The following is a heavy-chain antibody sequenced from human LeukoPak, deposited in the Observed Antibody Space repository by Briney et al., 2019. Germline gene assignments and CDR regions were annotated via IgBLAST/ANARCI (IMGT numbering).Heavy chain of an antibody. J-gene: IGHJ4*02. CDR3: ARESESSGWYDY. CDR2: ISGDGGST. D-gene: IGHD6-19*01. Sequence: GGSLRLSCAAPGFMFHDYAIHWVRQAPGKGMEWVSLISGDGGSTFYADSVKGRFTISRDNSKNSLYLQMNSLRSDDTALYYCARESESSGWYDYWGQGTLVTVSS. CDR1: GFMFHDYA. V-gene: IGHV3-43*02.